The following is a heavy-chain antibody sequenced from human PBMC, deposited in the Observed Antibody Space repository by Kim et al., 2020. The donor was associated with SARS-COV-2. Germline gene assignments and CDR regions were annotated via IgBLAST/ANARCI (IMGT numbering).Heavy chain of an antibody. Sequence: AQGFTGRFVFSLDTSVSTAYLQISSLKAEDTAVYYCARGTYSYGYEYFDYWGQGTLVTVSS. J-gene: IGHJ4*02. V-gene: IGHV7-4-1*02. D-gene: IGHD5-18*01. CDR3: ARGTYSYGYEYFDY.